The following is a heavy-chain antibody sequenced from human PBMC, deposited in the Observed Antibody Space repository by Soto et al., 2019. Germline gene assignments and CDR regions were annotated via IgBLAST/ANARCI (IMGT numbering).Heavy chain of an antibody. Sequence: KTGGSLRLSCAASGFTFSSYSMNWVRQAPGKGLEWVSSISSSSSYIYYADSVKGRFTISRDNAKNSLYLQMNSLRAEDTAVYYCARGGIAAAGNWFDPWGQGTLVTVSS. CDR2: ISSSSSYI. V-gene: IGHV3-21*01. J-gene: IGHJ5*02. D-gene: IGHD6-13*01. CDR3: ARGGIAAAGNWFDP. CDR1: GFTFSSYS.